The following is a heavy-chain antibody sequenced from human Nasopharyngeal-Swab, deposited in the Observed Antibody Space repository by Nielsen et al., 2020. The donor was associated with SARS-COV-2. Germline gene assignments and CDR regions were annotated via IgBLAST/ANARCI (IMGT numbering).Heavy chain of an antibody. D-gene: IGHD1-1*01. CDR2: IYHSGST. CDR3: ARHNNWNPFDY. Sequence: WIRQPPGKGLEWIGSIYHSGSTYYNPSLKSQVTISVDTSTPPFSLKLTPAPAADTAVYYCARHNNWNPFDYWGQGTLVPSP. J-gene: IGHJ4*02. V-gene: IGHV4-38-2*01.